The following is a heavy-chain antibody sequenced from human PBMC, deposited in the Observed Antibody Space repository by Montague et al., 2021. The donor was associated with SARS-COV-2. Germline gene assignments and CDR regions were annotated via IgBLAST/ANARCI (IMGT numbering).Heavy chain of an antibody. D-gene: IGHD3-10*01. J-gene: IGHJ4*02. CDR2: IFYSGST. Sequence: SETLSLTCTVSGGTISSSSYNWGWIRQPPGKGLEWIGSIFYSGSTDYXPSLKSRVTISVDTSKNQFYLKLSSVTAADTAVYYCASMVRAQVYYFDYWGQGTLVAVSS. CDR3: ASMVRAQVYYFDY. CDR1: GGTISSSSYN. V-gene: IGHV4-39*01.